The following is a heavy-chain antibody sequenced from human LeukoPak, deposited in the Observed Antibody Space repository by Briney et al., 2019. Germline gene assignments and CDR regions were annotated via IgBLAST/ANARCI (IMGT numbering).Heavy chain of an antibody. CDR3: AKRGIVVVAATPFDY. V-gene: IGHV3-48*03. Sequence: GGSLRLSCAASGFTFSSYEMNWVRQAPGKGLEWVSYISSSGSTIYYADSVKGRFTISRDNSKNTLYLQMNSLRAEDTAVYYCAKRGIVVVAATPFDYWGQGTLVTVSS. D-gene: IGHD2-15*01. CDR1: GFTFSSYE. CDR2: ISSSGSTI. J-gene: IGHJ4*02.